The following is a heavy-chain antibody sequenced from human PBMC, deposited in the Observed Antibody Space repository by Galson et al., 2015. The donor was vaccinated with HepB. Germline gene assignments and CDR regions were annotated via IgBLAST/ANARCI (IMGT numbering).Heavy chain of an antibody. D-gene: IGHD2-8*01. CDR2: IVVGSGNT. J-gene: IGHJ6*02. CDR1: GFTFTSSA. Sequence: SVKVSCKASGFTFTSSAVQWVRQARGQRLEWIGWIVVGSGNTNYAQKFQERVTITRDMSTSTAYMELRSLRSDDTAVYYCARDHTGYCTNGVCYKYYYYGMDVWGQGTTVTVSS. CDR3: ARDHTGYCTNGVCYKYYYYGMDV. V-gene: IGHV1-58*01.